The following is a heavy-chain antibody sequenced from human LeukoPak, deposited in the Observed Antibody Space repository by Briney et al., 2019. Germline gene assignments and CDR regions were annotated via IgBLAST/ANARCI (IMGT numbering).Heavy chain of an antibody. V-gene: IGHV1-69*05. CDR3: ARSYYDSSGYFQH. D-gene: IGHD3-22*01. CDR1: GGTFSSYA. Sequence: SVKVSCKASGGTFSSYAISWVRQAPGQGLEWMGRIIPIFGTANYAQKCQGRVTITTDESTSTAYMELSSLRSEDTAVYYCARSYYDSSGYFQHWGQGTLVTVSS. CDR2: IIPIFGTA. J-gene: IGHJ1*01.